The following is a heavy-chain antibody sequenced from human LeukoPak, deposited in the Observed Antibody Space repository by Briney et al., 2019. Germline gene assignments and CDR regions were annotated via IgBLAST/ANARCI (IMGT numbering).Heavy chain of an antibody. CDR1: GDSISSYY. J-gene: IGHJ3*02. CDR3: ARGQRSHAFDI. CDR2: IYTSGIT. Sequence: SETLSLTCTVSGDSISSYYRSWLRLPAGKGLEWIGRIYTSGITNYNPSLQSRVTISLDTSRNQFSLTLTSLTAADTAIYYCARGQRSHAFDIWGPGTMLTVSS. V-gene: IGHV4-4*07.